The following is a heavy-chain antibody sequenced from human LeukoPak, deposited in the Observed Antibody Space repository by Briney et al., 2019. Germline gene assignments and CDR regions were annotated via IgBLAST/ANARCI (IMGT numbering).Heavy chain of an antibody. Sequence: PSETLSLTCTVSGGSISSYYWSWIRQPPGKGLEWIGYIYYSGSTNYNPSLKSRVTISVDTSKNQFSLKLSSVTAADTAVYYCARAQYSSGWYYYYYYMDVWGKGTTVTVSS. D-gene: IGHD6-19*01. CDR2: IYYSGST. CDR1: GGSISSYY. CDR3: ARAQYSSGWYYYYYYMDV. J-gene: IGHJ6*03. V-gene: IGHV4-59*08.